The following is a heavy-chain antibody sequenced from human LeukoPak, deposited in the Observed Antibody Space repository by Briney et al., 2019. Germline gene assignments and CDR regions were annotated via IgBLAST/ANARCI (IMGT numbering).Heavy chain of an antibody. CDR1: GDSISSYY. V-gene: IGHV4-59*01. D-gene: IGHD4-11*01. CDR3: VRESYSRYFDY. Sequence: SETLSLTCTVFGDSISSYYCDWIRQPPGKGLEWIGYIYYSGTTNYNPSLKSRVTISVDTSKNQFSLKLSSVTAADTAVYYCVRESYSRYFDYWGQGSLVTVSS. J-gene: IGHJ4*02. CDR2: IYYSGTT.